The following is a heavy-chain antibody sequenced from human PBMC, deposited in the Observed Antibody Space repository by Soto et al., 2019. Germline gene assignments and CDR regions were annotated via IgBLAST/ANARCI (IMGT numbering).Heavy chain of an antibody. CDR2: INPNSGGT. CDR3: ASSVEYSSSALDY. Sequence: ASVKVSCKASGYTFTGYYMHWVRQAPGQGLEWMGWINPNSGGTNYAQKFQGRVTMTRDTYISTAYMELSRLRSDDTAVYYCASSVEYSSSALDYWGQGTLVTVSS. V-gene: IGHV1-2*02. J-gene: IGHJ4*02. D-gene: IGHD6-6*01. CDR1: GYTFTGYY.